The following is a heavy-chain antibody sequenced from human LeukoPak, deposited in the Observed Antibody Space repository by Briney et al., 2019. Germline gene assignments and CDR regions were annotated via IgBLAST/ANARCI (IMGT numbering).Heavy chain of an antibody. CDR1: GFIFSSYG. CDR2: IWYDGSIK. Sequence: GGSLRLSCAASGFIFSSYGMHWVRQAAGKGVEWVAVIWYDGSIKYYGDSVKGRFTISRDNSKNTLYLQMNSLSADDTAVYSCAKWRGYYYEKSGPADYWGQGTLVTVSS. CDR3: AKWRGYYYEKSGPADY. D-gene: IGHD3-22*01. V-gene: IGHV3-33*06. J-gene: IGHJ4*02.